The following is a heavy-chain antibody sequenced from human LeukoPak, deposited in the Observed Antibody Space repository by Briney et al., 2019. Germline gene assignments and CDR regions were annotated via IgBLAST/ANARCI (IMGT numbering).Heavy chain of an antibody. CDR3: ARDLSHWWDSSGYYYPEMDY. V-gene: IGHV1-69*06. CDR2: IIPIFGTA. D-gene: IGHD3-22*01. Sequence: ASVKVSCKASGGTFSSYAINWVRQAPGQGLEWMGGIIPIFGTANYTQKFQGRVTITADKSTSTAYMELSSLRSEDTAVYYCARDLSHWWDSSGYYYPEMDYWGQGTLVTVSS. J-gene: IGHJ4*02. CDR1: GGTFSSYA.